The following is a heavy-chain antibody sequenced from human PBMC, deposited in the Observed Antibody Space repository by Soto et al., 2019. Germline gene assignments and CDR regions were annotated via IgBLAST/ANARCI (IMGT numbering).Heavy chain of an antibody. J-gene: IGHJ6*02. D-gene: IGHD6-6*01. CDR3: AKKEAARDWRDYYYGMDV. CDR2: ISYDGSNK. V-gene: IGHV3-30*18. CDR1: GFTFSSYG. Sequence: GGSLRLSCAASGFTFSSYGMHWVRQAPGKGLEWVAVISYDGSNKYYADSVKGRFTISRDNSKNTLYLQMNSLRAEDTAVYYCAKKEAARDWRDYYYGMDVWGQGTTVTVSS.